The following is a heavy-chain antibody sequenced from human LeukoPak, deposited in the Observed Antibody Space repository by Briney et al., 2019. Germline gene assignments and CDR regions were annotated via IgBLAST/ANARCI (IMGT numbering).Heavy chain of an antibody. J-gene: IGHJ1*01. CDR2: IYSGGNT. CDR1: GFTVRSNY. CDR3: ASGYCSGGHCYSVYFQH. Sequence: GGSLRLSCAASGFTVRSNYMSWVRQAPGKGLEWVSDIYSGGNTYYADSVKGRFTISRDNSKNTLYLQMNSLRAEDTAVYYCASGYCSGGHCYSVYFQHWGQGTLVTVSS. D-gene: IGHD2-15*01. V-gene: IGHV3-53*01.